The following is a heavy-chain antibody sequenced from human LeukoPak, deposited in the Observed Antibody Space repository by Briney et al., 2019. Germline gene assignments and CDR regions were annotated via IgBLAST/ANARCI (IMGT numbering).Heavy chain of an antibody. J-gene: IGHJ4*02. CDR2: ISSSSSYI. V-gene: IGHV3-21*01. CDR3: ARAHGYYGSGSYYGDY. Sequence: KTGGSLRLSCAASGFTSSSYWMSWVRQAPGKGLEWVSSISSSSSYIYYADSVKGRFTISRDNAKNSLYLQMNSLRAEDTAVYYCARAHGYYGSGSYYGDYWGQGTLVTVSS. D-gene: IGHD3-10*01. CDR1: GFTSSSYW.